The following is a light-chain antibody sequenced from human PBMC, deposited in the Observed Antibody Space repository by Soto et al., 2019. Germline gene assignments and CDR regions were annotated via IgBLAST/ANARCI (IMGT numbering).Light chain of an antibody. CDR2: GAS. J-gene: IGKJ5*01. Sequence: EIVMTQSASTLSVSPGQRPTLSCGASQSVSSNLAWYQQKPGQAPTLLIYGASTRATGIPARFSGSGSGTEFTLTINSLQSEDSAVYYCQQHNQWPITFGQGTRLEI. CDR3: QQHNQWPIT. CDR1: QSVSSN. V-gene: IGKV3D-15*01.